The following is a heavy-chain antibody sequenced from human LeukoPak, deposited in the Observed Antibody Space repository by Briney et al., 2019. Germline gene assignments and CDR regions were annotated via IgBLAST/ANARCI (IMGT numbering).Heavy chain of an antibody. CDR3: AKDGYSSSWYWFDP. V-gene: IGHV3-23*01. D-gene: IGHD6-13*01. CDR2: ISGSGGST. J-gene: IGHJ5*02. Sequence: GGSLRLSCAASGFTFSSYAMNWVRQAPGQGLEWVSAISGSGGSTYYADSVKGRLTISRDNSKNTLYLQMNSLRAEDTAVYYCAKDGYSSSWYWFDPWGQGTLVTVSS. CDR1: GFTFSSYA.